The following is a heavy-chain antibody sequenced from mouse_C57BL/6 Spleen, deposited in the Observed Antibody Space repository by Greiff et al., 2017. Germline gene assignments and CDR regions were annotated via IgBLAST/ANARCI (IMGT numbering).Heavy chain of an antibody. CDR2: IYPRSGNT. J-gene: IGHJ3*01. CDR3: AREEAYLL. D-gene: IGHD2-1*01. CDR1: GYTFTSYG. Sequence: QVHVKQSGAELARPGASVKLSCKASGYTFTSYGISWVKQRTGQGLEWIGEIYPRSGNTYYNEKFKGKATLTADKSSSTAYMELRSLTSEDSAVYFCAREEAYLLWGQGTLVTVSA. V-gene: IGHV1-81*01.